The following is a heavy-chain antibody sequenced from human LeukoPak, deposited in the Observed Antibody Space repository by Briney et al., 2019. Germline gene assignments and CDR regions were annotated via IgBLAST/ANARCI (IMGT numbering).Heavy chain of an antibody. V-gene: IGHV3-23*01. D-gene: IGHD4-23*01. Sequence: GGTLRLSCAASGFTFSSYGMSWVRQAPGKGLEWVSAISGSGGSTYYADSVKGRFTISRDNSKNTLYLQMNSLRAEDTAVYYCAKDLFSTVVSPTMDYWGQGTLVTVSS. CDR3: AKDLFSTVVSPTMDY. CDR1: GFTFSSYG. CDR2: ISGSGGST. J-gene: IGHJ4*02.